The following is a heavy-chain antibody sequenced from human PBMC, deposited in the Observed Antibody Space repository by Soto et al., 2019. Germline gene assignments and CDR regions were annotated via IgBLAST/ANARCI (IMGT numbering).Heavy chain of an antibody. D-gene: IGHD6-13*01. CDR2: IIPIFGTA. CDR1: GGTFSCYA. V-gene: IGHV1-69*06. Sequence: ASVKVSCKASGGTFSCYAISGVRQAPGQGLEWMGGIIPIFGTANYAQKFQGRVTITAAKSTSTAYMELSSLRSEDTALYYCARALAAAALYYYYGMDAWAQGTTVTVSS. CDR3: ARALAAAALYYYYGMDA. J-gene: IGHJ6*02.